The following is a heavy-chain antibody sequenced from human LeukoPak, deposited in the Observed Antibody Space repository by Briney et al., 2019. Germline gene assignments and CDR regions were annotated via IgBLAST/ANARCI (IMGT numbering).Heavy chain of an antibody. Sequence: GGSLRLSCSASAFTFSNYDMTWVRRAPGGGLEWVSRISGSGDNTYYSDSVKDRFTISRDNSKNTLHLQMNTLRTDHPAVYYCARRFCRGGSCFGFTLDYWGQGTLVPVSS. D-gene: IGHD2-15*01. CDR1: AFTFSNYD. V-gene: IGHV3-23*01. CDR3: ARRFCRGGSCFGFTLDY. J-gene: IGHJ4*02. CDR2: ISGSGDNT.